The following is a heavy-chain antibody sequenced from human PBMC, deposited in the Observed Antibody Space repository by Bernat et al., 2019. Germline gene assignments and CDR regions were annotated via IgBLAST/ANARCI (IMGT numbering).Heavy chain of an antibody. CDR2: IDDSEST. D-gene: IGHD3-10*01. J-gene: IGHJ4*02. CDR1: GGSITRGGYY. CDR3: ARDRGIRGVFDS. Sequence: QVQLQESGPGLVKPSQTLSLTCTVSGGSITRGGYYWSWIRHHPANGLEWIGYIDDSESTYYNPSLESRVDISVDTSKTQLSLRLTSLTAADTALYYCARDRGIRGVFDSWGQGTLVIVSS. V-gene: IGHV4-31*03.